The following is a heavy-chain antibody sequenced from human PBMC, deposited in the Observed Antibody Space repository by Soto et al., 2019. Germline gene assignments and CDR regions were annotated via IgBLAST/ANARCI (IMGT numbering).Heavy chain of an antibody. J-gene: IGHJ4*02. D-gene: IGHD3-3*01. CDR3: ARAGGYDSFDF. CDR1: GVTISYGGYS. CDR2: ISHVETT. V-gene: IGHV4-30-2*06. Sequence: SETLSLTCSVSGVTISYGGYSWSWIRQSPGKGLEWLGYISHVETTYYNPSFQSRLSLSIDRTRNQFSLSLSSMTAADKAVYYCARAGGYDSFDFWGQGIQVTVSS.